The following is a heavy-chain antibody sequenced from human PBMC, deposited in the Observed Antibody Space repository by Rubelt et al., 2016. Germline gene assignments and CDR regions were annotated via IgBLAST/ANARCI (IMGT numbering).Heavy chain of an antibody. D-gene: IGHD2-15*01. CDR1: GFTFNSYG. J-gene: IGHJ6*02. CDR2: ISGTGGST. CDR3: AKGTDSRPRYGVDV. Sequence: VQLVESGGGVVQPGRSLRLSCAASGFTFNSYGMSWVRQAPGKGLEWVSSISGTGGSTYYADSVKGRFTISRDNSKNTMYLQMNSLRGEDTAVYDCAKGTDSRPRYGVDVWGQGTTVTVSS. V-gene: IGHV3-23*04.